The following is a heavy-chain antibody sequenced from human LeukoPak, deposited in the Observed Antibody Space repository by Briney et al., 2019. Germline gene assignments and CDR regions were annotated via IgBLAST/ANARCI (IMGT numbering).Heavy chain of an antibody. CDR1: GFTFSNYG. CDR3: ARGGGLDV. CDR2: IKQDGSEK. J-gene: IGHJ6*02. Sequence: GGSLRLSCAASGFTFSNYGMSWVRQAPGKGLEWVASIKQDGSEKFYVDSVKGRFTISRDNAKNSLYLQMNSLRAEDTAVYYCARGGGLDVWGQGATVTVSS. V-gene: IGHV3-7*04.